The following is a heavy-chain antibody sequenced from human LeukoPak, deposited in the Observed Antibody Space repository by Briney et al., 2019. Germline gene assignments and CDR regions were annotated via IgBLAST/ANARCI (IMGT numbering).Heavy chain of an antibody. CDR1: GLTFSSYG. D-gene: IGHD5-18*01. V-gene: IGHV3-33*01. Sequence: PGGSVSLSHAASGLTFSSYGMHWVRQAPGKGREWVGGIWYVGSNKYDADSVKGRFTTSRDNSKDTLYLQMNRLRAEDTAVYYCATLGDPPVTGYSYYSLGGYWGQGTLVTVSS. J-gene: IGHJ4*02. CDR3: ATLGDPPVTGYSYYSLGGY. CDR2: IWYVGSNK.